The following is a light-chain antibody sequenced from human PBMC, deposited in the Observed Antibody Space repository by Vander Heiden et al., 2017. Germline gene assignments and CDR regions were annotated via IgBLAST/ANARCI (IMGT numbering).Light chain of an antibody. CDR1: STDVANYNL. CDR3: CSYAGSTTYV. Sequence: QSALTQPASVSGSPGQSITISCTGTSTDVANYNLVSWYQQHPGKAPKFMIYEVNKRPSGVSNRFFGSKSDNTASLTISGLQAEDEGDYYCCSYAGSTTYVFGTGTKVSVL. V-gene: IGLV2-23*02. CDR2: EVN. J-gene: IGLJ1*01.